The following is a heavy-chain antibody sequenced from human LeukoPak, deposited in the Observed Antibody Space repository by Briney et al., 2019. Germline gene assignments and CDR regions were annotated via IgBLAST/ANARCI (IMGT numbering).Heavy chain of an antibody. J-gene: IGHJ5*02. Sequence: GGSLRLSCAASGFTFSSYWMSWVRQAPGRGLEWVANIKQDGSEKYYVDSVKGRFTISRDNAKNSLYLQMNSLRAEDTAMYYCARGGNYYISGSYYAFDPWGQGTLVTVSS. CDR3: ARGGNYYISGSYYAFDP. V-gene: IGHV3-7*03. CDR1: GFTFSSYW. CDR2: IKQDGSEK. D-gene: IGHD3-10*01.